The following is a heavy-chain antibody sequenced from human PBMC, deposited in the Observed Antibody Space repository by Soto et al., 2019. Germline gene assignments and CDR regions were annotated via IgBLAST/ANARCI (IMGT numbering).Heavy chain of an antibody. CDR1: GDSISGSPYF. V-gene: IGHV4-39*01. D-gene: IGHD6-13*01. CDR2: IFYDGYT. Sequence: QVQLQESGPGLVMPSETLSLTCTVSGDSISGSPYFWGWIRQPPGKRLEWIGSIFYDGYTLYTPSLKSRVTISVDTSNTLFSLNLTSVAAADTAIYFCARLQAAVPHYWGQGILVTVSS. J-gene: IGHJ4*02. CDR3: ARLQAAVPHY.